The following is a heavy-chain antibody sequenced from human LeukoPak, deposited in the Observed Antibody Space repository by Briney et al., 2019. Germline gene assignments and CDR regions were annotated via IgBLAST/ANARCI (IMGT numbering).Heavy chain of an antibody. CDR1: GGSISSYY. V-gene: IGHV4-59*01. CDR3: ARGTIFGVVLGY. J-gene: IGHJ4*02. D-gene: IGHD3-3*01. CDR2: IYYSGST. Sequence: SETLSLTCTVSGGSISSYYWSWIRQPPGKGLEWIGYIYYSGSTNYNPSLKSRVTISVDTSKNQFSLKLSSVTAADTAVYYCARGTIFGVVLGYWGQGTLVTVSS.